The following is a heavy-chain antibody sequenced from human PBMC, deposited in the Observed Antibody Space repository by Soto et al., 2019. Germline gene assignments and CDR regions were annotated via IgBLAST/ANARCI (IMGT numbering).Heavy chain of an antibody. CDR2: IFWNDDE. V-gene: IGHV2-5*01. Sequence: QITLKESGPTLVKPTQTLTLTCTFSGFSLSSSEVGVGWIRQPPGKALEWLALIFWNDDERYNPSLKSRLTITKDISKNQVVLTMTNMDPLDTATYYCAHSRVFDWFDPWGQGTLVTVSS. D-gene: IGHD6-13*01. J-gene: IGHJ5*02. CDR1: GFSLSSSEVG. CDR3: AHSRVFDWFDP.